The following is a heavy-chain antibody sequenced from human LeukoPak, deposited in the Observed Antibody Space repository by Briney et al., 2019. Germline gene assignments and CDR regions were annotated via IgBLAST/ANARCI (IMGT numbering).Heavy chain of an antibody. CDR3: ARGRRYYDFWSGYAY. CDR1: GGSISSYY. D-gene: IGHD3-3*01. CDR2: INHSGST. V-gene: IGHV4-34*01. J-gene: IGHJ4*02. Sequence: PSETLSLTCTVSGGSISSYYWSWIRQPPGKGLEWIGEINHSGSTNYNPSLKSRVTISVDTSKNQFSLKLSSVTAADTAVYYCARGRRYYDFWSGYAYWGQGTLVTVSS.